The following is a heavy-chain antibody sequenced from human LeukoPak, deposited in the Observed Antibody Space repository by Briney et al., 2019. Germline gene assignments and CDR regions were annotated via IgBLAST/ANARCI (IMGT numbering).Heavy chain of an antibody. Sequence: GSLRLSCAASGFTFSTYWMSWVRQAPGKGLELVAKIKQDGSEKYYVDSVKGRFTISRDNAKNSVYLQMNSLRVEDTAVYYCARGQLADVYWGQGALVTVSS. D-gene: IGHD2-15*01. V-gene: IGHV3-7*01. CDR2: IKQDGSEK. CDR3: ARGQLADVY. CDR1: GFTFSTYW. J-gene: IGHJ4*02.